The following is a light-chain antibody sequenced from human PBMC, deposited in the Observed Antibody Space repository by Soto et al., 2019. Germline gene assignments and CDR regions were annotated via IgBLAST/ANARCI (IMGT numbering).Light chain of an antibody. J-gene: IGKJ4*01. CDR1: QSVSSY. Sequence: DIVLSQSPATLSLSPGERATLSCRASQSVSSYLAWYQQKPGQAPRLLIYDASNRATGIPARFSGSGSGTDFTLTISSLEPEDFAVYYCQQRSNWPLTFGGGTKVAIK. CDR2: DAS. V-gene: IGKV3-11*01. CDR3: QQRSNWPLT.